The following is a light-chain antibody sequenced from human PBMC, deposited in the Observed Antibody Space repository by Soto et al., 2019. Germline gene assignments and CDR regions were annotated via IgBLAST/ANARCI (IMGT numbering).Light chain of an antibody. CDR1: QDIRND. V-gene: IGKV1-6*02. J-gene: IGKJ1*01. Sequence: AIQMTQSPSSLSASVGDRVTITCRASQDIRNDLGWYQQKPGKAPKILINAASSLQSGVPSRFSGSGSGTDFTLTISSLQPEDFANYYCLQDYNYPRTFGQGTRVEVK. CDR2: AAS. CDR3: LQDYNYPRT.